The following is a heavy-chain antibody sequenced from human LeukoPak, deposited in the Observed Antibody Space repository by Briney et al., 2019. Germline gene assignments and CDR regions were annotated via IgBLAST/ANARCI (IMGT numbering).Heavy chain of an antibody. CDR2: ITGSGGST. V-gene: IGHV3-23*01. D-gene: IGHD3-16*02. CDR1: GFTFSSYA. J-gene: IGHJ4*02. CDR3: AKGGLGESSLNNFDY. Sequence: PGGSLRLSCAASGFTFSSYAMNWVRQAPGKGLEWVSTITGSGGSTYYTDSVKGRFTISRDNSKNTLYLQMSSLRPEDTAVYYCAKGGLGESSLNNFDYWGQGTLVTVSS.